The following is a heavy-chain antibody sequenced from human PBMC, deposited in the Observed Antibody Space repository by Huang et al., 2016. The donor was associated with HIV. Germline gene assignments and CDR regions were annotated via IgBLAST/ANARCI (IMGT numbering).Heavy chain of an antibody. CDR2: INTDSGNP. D-gene: IGHD2-8*02. CDR1: GYALTNYG. J-gene: IGHJ4*02. CDR3: ARYYCTGGNCYSDY. Sequence: QVQLVQSGSELKKPGASVKVSCKPSGYALTNYGLNWVRQAPGQGLEWMGWINTDSGNPMYAQGLTGRFVFSLDTSVSTAYLQIRSLKADDTAIYYCARYYCTGGNCYSDYWGQGTLVTVSS. V-gene: IGHV7-4-1*02.